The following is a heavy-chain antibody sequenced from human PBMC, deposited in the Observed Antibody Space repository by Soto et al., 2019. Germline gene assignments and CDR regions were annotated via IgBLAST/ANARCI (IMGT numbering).Heavy chain of an antibody. CDR1: GFSLSNARMG. D-gene: IGHD3-16*01. Sequence: QVTLKESGPVLVKPTETLTLTCTVSGFSLSNARMGVSWIRQPPGKALEWLAHIFSNDEKSYSTSLKSRLTLSKDTSKSQVVLTMTNMDPVDTATYSCARTHGDYYYGMDVWGQGTTVTVSS. V-gene: IGHV2-26*01. CDR3: ARTHGDYYYGMDV. J-gene: IGHJ6*02. CDR2: IFSNDEK.